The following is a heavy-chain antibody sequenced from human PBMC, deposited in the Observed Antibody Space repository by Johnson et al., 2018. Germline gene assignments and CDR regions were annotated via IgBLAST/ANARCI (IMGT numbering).Heavy chain of an antibody. CDR3: VKGASWNYGDYGSGSSKYFQH. CDR1: GFTFDDYA. J-gene: IGHJ1*01. CDR2: MSWNSGSI. D-gene: IGHD4-17*01. Sequence: VQLVQSGGGLVQPGRSLRLSCAASGFTFDDYAMHWVRQAPGKGLEWVSGMSWNSGSIGYADSVKGRFTISRDNAKNSLYLQMNSLRAEDKALYYCVKGASWNYGDYGSGSSKYFQHWGQGTLVTVSS. V-gene: IGHV3-9*01.